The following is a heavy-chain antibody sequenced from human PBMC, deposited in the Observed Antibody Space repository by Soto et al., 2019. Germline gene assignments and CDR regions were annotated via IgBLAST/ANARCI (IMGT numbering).Heavy chain of an antibody. Sequence: SETLSLTCIVSGGSLNSGSNYWSWIRQPPGKGLEWIGYIYNSGTTNYSPSLKSRVTMSVDTSKNQFSLKLSSVAAADTAVYYCARDQAVPDYWGQGTLVTVSS. V-gene: IGHV4-61*01. D-gene: IGHD6-19*01. J-gene: IGHJ4*02. CDR1: GGSLNSGSNY. CDR2: IYNSGTT. CDR3: ARDQAVPDY.